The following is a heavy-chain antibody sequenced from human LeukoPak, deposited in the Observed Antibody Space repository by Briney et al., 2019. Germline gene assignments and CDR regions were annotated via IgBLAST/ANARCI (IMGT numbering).Heavy chain of an antibody. CDR2: IYYSGST. Sequence: SETLSLTGTVSGGSISSYYWSWIRQPPGKGLEGMGNIYYSGSTNENPSLRRLATISVDTSKNQFSLKLSSVTAADTAVYYCASSPSYYYDSSGYYDYWGQGTLVTVSS. V-gene: IGHV4-59*01. J-gene: IGHJ4*02. CDR3: ASSPSYYYDSSGYYDY. CDR1: GGSISSYY. D-gene: IGHD3-22*01.